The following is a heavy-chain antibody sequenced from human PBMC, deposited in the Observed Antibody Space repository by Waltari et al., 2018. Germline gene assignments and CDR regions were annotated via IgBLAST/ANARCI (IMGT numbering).Heavy chain of an antibody. J-gene: IGHJ4*02. CDR3: ARDFRCDGYNCYFDY. D-gene: IGHD5-12*01. CDR1: GYTFTSYG. V-gene: IGHV1-18*01. CDR2: ISAYNGNT. Sequence: QVQLVQSGAEVKKPGASVQVSRKASGYTFTSYGISWVRPAPGQGLEWMGWISAYNGNTNYAQKLQGRVTMTTDTSTSTAYMELRSLRSDDTAVYYCARDFRCDGYNCYFDYWGQGTLVTVSS.